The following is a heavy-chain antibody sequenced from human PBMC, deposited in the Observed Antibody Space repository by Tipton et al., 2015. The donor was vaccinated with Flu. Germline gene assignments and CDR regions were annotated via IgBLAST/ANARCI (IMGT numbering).Heavy chain of an antibody. Sequence: TLSLTCTVSGGSISSYYWSWIRQPPGKGLEWIGYIYYSGSTNYNPSLKSRVTISVDTSKNQFSLKLSSVTAADTAVYYCARQGTSKPHYDFWSGYYSPYYYYGMDVWGQGTTVPVSS. D-gene: IGHD3-3*01. CDR2: IYYSGST. J-gene: IGHJ6*02. V-gene: IGHV4-59*08. CDR1: GGSISSYY. CDR3: ARQGTSKPHYDFWSGYYSPYYYYGMDV.